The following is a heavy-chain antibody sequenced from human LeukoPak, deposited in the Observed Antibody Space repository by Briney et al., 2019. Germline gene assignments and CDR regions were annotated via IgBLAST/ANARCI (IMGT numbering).Heavy chain of an antibody. J-gene: IGHJ4*02. CDR2: ISSSSSYI. CDR3: AKDFGETYYYGSGSYIDY. D-gene: IGHD3-10*01. Sequence: PGGSLRLSCAASGFTFVGNAVTWVRQAPGKGLEWVSSISSSSSYIYYADSVKGRFTISRDNAKNSLYLQMNSLRAEDTALYYCAKDFGETYYYGSGSYIDYWGQGTLVTVSS. CDR1: GFTFVGNA. V-gene: IGHV3-21*04.